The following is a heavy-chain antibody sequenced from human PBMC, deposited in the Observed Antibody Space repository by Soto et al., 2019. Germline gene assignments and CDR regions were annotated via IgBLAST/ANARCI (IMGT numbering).Heavy chain of an antibody. D-gene: IGHD2-15*01. V-gene: IGHV3-74*01. CDR1: GFTFSSYW. CDR2: INSDGSST. CDR3: VRTSLVVAAATREDY. J-gene: IGHJ4*02. Sequence: EVQLVESGGGLVQPGESLRLSCAASGFTFSSYWMHWVRQAPGKGLVWVSRINSDGSSTSYAGSVKGRFTSSRYNAKNTLYMQMNSLRAEDTAVYYCVRTSLVVAAATREDYWGQGNLVTVSS.